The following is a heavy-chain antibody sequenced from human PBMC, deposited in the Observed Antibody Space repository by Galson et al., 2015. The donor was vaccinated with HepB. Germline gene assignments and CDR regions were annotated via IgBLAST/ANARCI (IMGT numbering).Heavy chain of an antibody. D-gene: IGHD3-22*01. CDR3: ARDQYYYDSSGYYRDAFDI. J-gene: IGHJ3*02. CDR1: GYTFTSYG. V-gene: IGHV1-18*04. Sequence: SVKVSCKASGYTFTSYGISWVRQAPGQGLEWMGWISAYNGNTNYAQKLQGRVTMTTDTSTSTAYMELRSLRSDDTAMYYCARDQYYYDSSGYYRDAFDIWGQGTMVTVSS. CDR2: ISAYNGNT.